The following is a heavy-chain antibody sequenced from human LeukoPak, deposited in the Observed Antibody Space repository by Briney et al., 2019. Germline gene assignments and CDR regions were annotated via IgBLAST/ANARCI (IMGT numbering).Heavy chain of an antibody. J-gene: IGHJ4*02. V-gene: IGHV4-59*11. Sequence: SETLSLTCTVSGGSMNSHHWGWIRQPPGKGLEWIGYMLDTVTTKDNPSLKSRFTLSADPSKNQFSLRLTSVTAADTAVYYCATIKRGDIFGYFDFWGQGILVTVSS. CDR1: GGSMNSHH. D-gene: IGHD5-18*01. CDR3: ATIKRGDIFGYFDF. CDR2: MLDTVTT.